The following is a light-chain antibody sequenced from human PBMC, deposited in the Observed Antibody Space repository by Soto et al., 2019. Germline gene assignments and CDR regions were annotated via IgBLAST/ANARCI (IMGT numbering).Light chain of an antibody. Sequence: DIQMTQSPSFLSASVRDRVTITCRASQTISTHLNWYQQKPGKAPKLLIYAASTLQSGVPSRFSGSGSGTDFTLTINSLQPEDFATYYCQQSLTIPYTFGQGTKLEIK. V-gene: IGKV1-39*01. CDR1: QTISTH. CDR2: AAS. J-gene: IGKJ2*01. CDR3: QQSLTIPYT.